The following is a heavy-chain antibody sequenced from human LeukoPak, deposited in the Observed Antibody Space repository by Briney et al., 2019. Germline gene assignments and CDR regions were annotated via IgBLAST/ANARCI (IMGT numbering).Heavy chain of an antibody. J-gene: IGHJ4*02. CDR1: GGSFSGYY. CDR2: IYYSGSA. Sequence: SETLSLTCAVYGGSFSGYYWSWIRQPPGKGLEWIGYIYYSGSANFTPSLKSRVTISVDTSKSQFSLKLSSVTAADTAVYYCAKAYYDSSGFYFDYWGPGTLVTVSS. D-gene: IGHD3-22*01. CDR3: AKAYYDSSGFYFDY. V-gene: IGHV4-59*01.